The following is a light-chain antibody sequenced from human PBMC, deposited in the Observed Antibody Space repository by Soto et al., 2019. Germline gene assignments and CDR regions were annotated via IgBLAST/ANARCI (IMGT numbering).Light chain of an antibody. Sequence: QSVLTQPASVSGSPGQSITISCTGTSSDVGGYNYVSWYQQHPGKAPKLMIYEVSNRPSGVSNRFSGSKSGNTASLTISGLQAEVEADYYCSSYTRSSTQLFGGGTKLTVL. J-gene: IGLJ3*02. V-gene: IGLV2-14*01. CDR1: SSDVGGYNY. CDR2: EVS. CDR3: SSYTRSSTQL.